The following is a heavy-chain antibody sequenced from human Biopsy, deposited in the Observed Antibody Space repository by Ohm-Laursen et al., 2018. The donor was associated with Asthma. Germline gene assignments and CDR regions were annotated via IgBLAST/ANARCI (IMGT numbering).Heavy chain of an antibody. V-gene: IGHV1-69*06. J-gene: IGHJ6*02. Sequence: SVKVFCKASCGHFGNYAISWGRQAPGPGVGVEGGISPFFGSSNFAQRFQGRVTITAGIFTRTVYMELSGLRFDDAAIYYCARPSPSRYILYYYYQMDVWGQGTTVIVSS. D-gene: IGHD2-2*01. CDR1: CGHFGNYA. CDR2: ISPFFGSS. CDR3: ARPSPSRYILYYYYQMDV.